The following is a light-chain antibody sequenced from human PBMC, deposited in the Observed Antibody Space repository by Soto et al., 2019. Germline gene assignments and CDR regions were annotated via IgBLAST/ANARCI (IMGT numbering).Light chain of an antibody. CDR2: GAS. J-gene: IGKJ1*01. V-gene: IGKV3-20*01. CDR3: QEYGSSRT. CDR1: QSVSSSSY. Sequence: EIVLTQSPGTLSLSPGESATLSCRASQSVSSSSYLAWYQQKPGQAPRLLIYGASSRATGIPDRFRGSGSGTDFTLTIGRLEPEDSAVYYCQEYGSSRTFGQGTKVEIK.